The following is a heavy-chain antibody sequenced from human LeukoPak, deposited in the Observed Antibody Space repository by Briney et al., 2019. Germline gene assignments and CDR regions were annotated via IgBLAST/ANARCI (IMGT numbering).Heavy chain of an antibody. CDR3: ASHATGRGT. CDR1: GGSISSGSYY. CDR2: IYTSGST. V-gene: IGHV4-61*02. D-gene: IGHD1-7*01. J-gene: IGHJ4*02. Sequence: SQTLSLTCTVSGGSISSGSYYWSWIRQPAGKGLEWIGRIYTSGSTNYNPSLKSRLTISVDTSKNQFSLKLSSVTAADTAVYYCASHATGRGTWGQGTLVTVSS.